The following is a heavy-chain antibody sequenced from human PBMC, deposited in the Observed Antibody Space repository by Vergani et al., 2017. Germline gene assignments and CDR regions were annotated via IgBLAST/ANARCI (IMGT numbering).Heavy chain of an antibody. CDR1: GYPFTSYY. CDR2: INPSGGST. J-gene: IGHJ6*02. CDR3: ARDPTIYGMDV. V-gene: IGHV1-46*01. Sequence: QVQLVQSGAEVKKPGASVKVSCKASGYPFTSYYMHWVRQAPGQGLEWMGIINPSGGSTSYAQKFQGRVTMTRDTSTSTVYMELSSLRSEDTAVYYCARDPTIYGMDVWGQGTTVTVSS. D-gene: IGHD5-24*01.